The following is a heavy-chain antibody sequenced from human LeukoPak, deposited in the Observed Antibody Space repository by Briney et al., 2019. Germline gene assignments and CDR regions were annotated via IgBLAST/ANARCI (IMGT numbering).Heavy chain of an antibody. V-gene: IGHV1-2*02. CDR2: INPNSGGT. CDR3: ARDRHLGQLTPFDI. Sequence: ASVKVSRKASGYTFTGYYIHWVRQAPGQGLEWMGWINPNSGGTNYAQKFQGRVTMTRDTSISTAYMDLSRLRSDDTAVYYCARDRHLGQLTPFDIWGQGTMVTVSS. J-gene: IGHJ3*02. CDR1: GYTFTGYY. D-gene: IGHD5-18*01.